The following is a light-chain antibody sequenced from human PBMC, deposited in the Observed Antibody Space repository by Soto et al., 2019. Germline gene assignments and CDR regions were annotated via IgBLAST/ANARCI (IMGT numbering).Light chain of an antibody. CDR2: VGTGGVVV. Sequence: QSVLTQPPSASASLGASVTLTCTLSSGYSNYKVDWYQQRPGKGPRFVMRVGTGGVVVSKGDGIPDRFSVLGSGLNRYLTIKNIQEEDESDYHRGADNGSGSSLVYVVFGGGTKLTVL. CDR3: GADNGSGSSLVYVV. CDR1: SGYSNYK. J-gene: IGLJ2*01. V-gene: IGLV9-49*01.